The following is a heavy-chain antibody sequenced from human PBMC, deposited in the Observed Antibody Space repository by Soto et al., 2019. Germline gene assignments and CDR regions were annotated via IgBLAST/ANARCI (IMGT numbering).Heavy chain of an antibody. CDR1: GGTFSSYA. D-gene: IGHD2-15*01. J-gene: IGHJ6*02. V-gene: IGHV1-69*13. Sequence: SVKVSCKASGGTFSSYAISWVRQAPGQGLEWMGGIIPIFGTANYAQKFQGRVTITANESTSTAYMELSSLRSEDTAVYYCASSGYCSGGSCSYPQYYYYGMDVWGQGTTVTVSS. CDR2: IIPIFGTA. CDR3: ASSGYCSGGSCSYPQYYYYGMDV.